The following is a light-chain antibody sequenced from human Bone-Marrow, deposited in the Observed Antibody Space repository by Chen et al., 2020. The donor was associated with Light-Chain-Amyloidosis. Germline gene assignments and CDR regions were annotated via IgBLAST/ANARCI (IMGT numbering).Light chain of an antibody. CDR3: QSYDTTLSAWV. Sequence: QSVLTQPPSASGTPGQRVTISCSGASSNIGINYVYWYQHFPGAAPNLLIHRNNQRPSGVPDRFSGSKYGASASLAITGLQAEDEAEYHCQSYDTTLSAWVFGGGTKLTVL. J-gene: IGLJ3*02. CDR2: RNN. V-gene: IGLV1-47*01. CDR1: SSNIGINY.